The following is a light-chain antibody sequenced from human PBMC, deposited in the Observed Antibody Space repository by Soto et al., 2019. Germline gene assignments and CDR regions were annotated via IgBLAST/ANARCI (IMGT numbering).Light chain of an antibody. CDR1: SSDVGDYNY. J-gene: IGLJ3*02. V-gene: IGLV2-8*01. CDR2: EVT. Sequence: QSALTQPPSASGSPGQSVTISCTGTSSDVGDYNYVSWYQQHPGKAPKVMIYEVTKRPSGVPDRFSGSKSGNTASLTVSGLQAEDEADYYCSAYAGDNSWVFGGGTKVTVL. CDR3: SAYAGDNSWV.